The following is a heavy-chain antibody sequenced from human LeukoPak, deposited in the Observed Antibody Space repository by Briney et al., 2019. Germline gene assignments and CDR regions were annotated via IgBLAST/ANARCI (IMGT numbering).Heavy chain of an antibody. CDR2: ISWDGGST. V-gene: IGHV3-43*01. CDR1: GFTFDDYT. J-gene: IGHJ4*02. CDR3: AKDGGMATITGFFDY. D-gene: IGHD5-24*01. Sequence: GGSLRLSCAASGFTFDDYTMHWVRQAPGKGLEWVSPISWDGGSTYYADSVKGRFTISRDNSKNSLYLQMNSLRTEDTALYYCAKDGGMATITGFFDYWGQGTLVTVSS.